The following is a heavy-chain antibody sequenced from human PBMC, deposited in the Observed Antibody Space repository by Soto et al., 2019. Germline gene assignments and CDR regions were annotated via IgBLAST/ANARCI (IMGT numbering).Heavy chain of an antibody. J-gene: IGHJ3*01. Sequence: EVQLVESGGGLVQPGGSLTLSCAASGFLFKNYEVDWVRQAPGKGPEWISYINENSGTIYCADSVRGRFTISRDNAKNSLYLQMNSLRAEDTAVYFCVREYCSGGICSDAFDVWGQGTLVTVSS. D-gene: IGHD2-15*01. CDR1: GFLFKNYE. CDR3: VREYCSGGICSDAFDV. CDR2: INENSGTI. V-gene: IGHV3-48*03.